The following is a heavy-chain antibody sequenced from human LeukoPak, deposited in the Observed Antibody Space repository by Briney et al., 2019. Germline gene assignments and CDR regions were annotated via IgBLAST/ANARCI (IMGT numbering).Heavy chain of an antibody. CDR3: ARGRRGEQWLSLTFDY. CDR1: GGSFSGYY. J-gene: IGHJ4*02. CDR2: INHSGST. Sequence: SETLSLTCAVYGGSFSGYYWSWIRQPPGKGLEWIGEINHSGSTNYNPSLKSRVTISVDTSKNQFSLKLSSVTAAGTAVYYCARGRRGEQWLSLTFDYWGQGTLVTVSS. V-gene: IGHV4-34*01. D-gene: IGHD6-19*01.